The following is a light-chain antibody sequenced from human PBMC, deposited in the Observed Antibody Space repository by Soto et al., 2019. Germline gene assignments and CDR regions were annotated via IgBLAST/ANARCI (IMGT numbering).Light chain of an antibody. J-gene: IGKJ1*01. V-gene: IGKV1-5*03. Sequence: DIQMTQSPSTLSASVGDRVTITVRASQSISSWLAWYQQKPGKAPKLVIYKASSLESGVPSRFSGSGSGTEFTLTISSLQPDDFATYYCQQYNSYWTFGQGTKVDIK. CDR2: KAS. CDR1: QSISSW. CDR3: QQYNSYWT.